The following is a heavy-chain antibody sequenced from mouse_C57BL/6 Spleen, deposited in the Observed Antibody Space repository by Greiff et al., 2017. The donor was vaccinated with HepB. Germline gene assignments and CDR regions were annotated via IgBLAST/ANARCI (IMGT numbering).Heavy chain of an antibody. Sequence: QVQLQQPGAELVKPGASVKLSCKASGYTFTSYWMHWVKQRPGQGLEWIGMIHPNSGSTNYNEKFKSKATLTVDKSSSTAYMQLSSLTSEDSAVYYCARYPVVARGYFDYWGQGTTLTVSS. J-gene: IGHJ2*01. CDR2: IHPNSGST. CDR3: ARYPVVARGYFDY. CDR1: GYTFTSYW. V-gene: IGHV1-64*01. D-gene: IGHD1-1*01.